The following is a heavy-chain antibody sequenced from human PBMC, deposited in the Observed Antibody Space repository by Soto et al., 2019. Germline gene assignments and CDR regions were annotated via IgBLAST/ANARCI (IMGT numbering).Heavy chain of an antibody. Sequence: SETLSLTCTVFGGSISSGGYYWSWIRQHPGKGLEWIGYIYYSGSTYYNPSLKSRVTISVDTSKNQFSLKLSSVTAADTAVYYCARTSITIFGVVIPNWFDPWGQGTLVTVSS. CDR3: ARTSITIFGVVIPNWFDP. J-gene: IGHJ5*02. D-gene: IGHD3-3*01. CDR2: IYYSGST. CDR1: GGSISSGGYY. V-gene: IGHV4-31*03.